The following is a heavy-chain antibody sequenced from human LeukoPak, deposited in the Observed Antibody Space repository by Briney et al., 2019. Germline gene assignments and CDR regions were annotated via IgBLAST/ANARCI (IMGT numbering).Heavy chain of an antibody. J-gene: IGHJ4*02. D-gene: IGHD5-18*01. CDR3: ARAVGYTAMVYFDY. CDR1: GFTFSNYA. CDR2: ITGSGGNT. V-gene: IGHV3-23*01. Sequence: GGSLRLSCAASGFTFSNYAMSWVRQAPGKGLEWVSAITGSGGNTYYADSVKGRFTISRDNSKNTVFLQMNSLRAEDTAVYYCARAVGYTAMVYFDYWGQGTLVTVSS.